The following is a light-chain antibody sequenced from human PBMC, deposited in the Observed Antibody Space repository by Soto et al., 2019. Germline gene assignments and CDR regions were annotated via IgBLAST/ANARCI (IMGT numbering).Light chain of an antibody. Sequence: DIVMTQSPLSLPVTPGEPASIYCRSSQSLLHSNGYNYLDWYLQKPGQSPQLLIYLGSNRASGVTDRFSGSGSGTDFKLKISRVEAEDVGVYYCMQALQTPWTFGQGTKVEIK. CDR2: LGS. CDR3: MQALQTPWT. J-gene: IGKJ1*01. CDR1: QSLLHSNGYNY. V-gene: IGKV2-28*01.